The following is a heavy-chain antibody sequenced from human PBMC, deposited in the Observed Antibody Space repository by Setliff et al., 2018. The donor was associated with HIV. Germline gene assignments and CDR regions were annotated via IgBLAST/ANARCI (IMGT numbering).Heavy chain of an antibody. D-gene: IGHD3-22*01. CDR1: GGSFSDYF. J-gene: IGHJ6*03. V-gene: IGHV4-34*12. CDR2: IFHSRSN. Sequence: ETLSLTCAFSGGSFSDYFWSWLRRPPGKGLEWIRQIFHSRSNDYNPSLKSRVTISLDTSKNQFSLNLTSLTAADTAVYYCARWMVVPRDSYDDSSGGNLMDCWGKGTTVTVSS. CDR3: ARWMVVPRDSYDDSSGGNLMDC.